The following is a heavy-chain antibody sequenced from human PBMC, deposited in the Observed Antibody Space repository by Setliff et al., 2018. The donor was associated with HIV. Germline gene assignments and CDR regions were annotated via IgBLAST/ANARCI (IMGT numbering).Heavy chain of an antibody. J-gene: IGHJ5*02. CDR2: IYYSGTA. CDR1: GGSLSSSYY. Sequence: PSETLSLTCSVSGGSLSSSYYWAWIRQSPGKGLEWIGTIYYSGTAYYSPSLNGRVTISVDTSNNQFSLSLTSVTAADTAVYNCARHTAPYSSGFYSVAAWFDPWGQGTLVTVSS. D-gene: IGHD6-19*01. V-gene: IGHV4-39*01. CDR3: ARHTAPYSSGFYSVAAWFDP.